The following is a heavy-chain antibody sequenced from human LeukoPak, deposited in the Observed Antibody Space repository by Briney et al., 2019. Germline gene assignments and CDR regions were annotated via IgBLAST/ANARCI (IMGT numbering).Heavy chain of an antibody. CDR2: ISGSGGST. CDR1: GFTFSSYA. CDR3: AKDGSYCSGGSCYASFYYYYMDV. V-gene: IGHV3-23*01. J-gene: IGHJ6*03. Sequence: GGSLRLSCAASGFTFSSYAMSWVRQAPGKGLEWVSAISGSGGSTYYADSVKGRFTISRDNSKNTLYLQMNSLRAEDTAVYYCAKDGSYCSGGSCYASFYYYYMDVWGKGTTVTVSS. D-gene: IGHD2-15*01.